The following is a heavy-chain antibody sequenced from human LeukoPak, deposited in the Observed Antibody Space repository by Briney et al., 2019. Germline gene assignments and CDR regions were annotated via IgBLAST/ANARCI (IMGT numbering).Heavy chain of an antibody. Sequence: GGSLRLSCAASGFSVRSKYMSWVRQAPGKGLEWVSVLQSVGNTFYADSVKGRFSIPRDRSKNTVYLQMDSLRAEDTAVYYCARDAEGEEQMATTYFDLWGQGTLVIVSS. D-gene: IGHD5-24*01. J-gene: IGHJ4*02. CDR2: LQSVGNT. V-gene: IGHV3-53*01. CDR1: GFSVRSKY. CDR3: ARDAEGEEQMATTYFDL.